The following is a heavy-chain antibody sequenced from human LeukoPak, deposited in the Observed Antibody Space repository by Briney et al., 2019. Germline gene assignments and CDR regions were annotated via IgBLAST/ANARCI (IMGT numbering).Heavy chain of an antibody. CDR1: GYSFTGYY. D-gene: IGHD3-22*01. Sequence: GASVKVSCKASGYSFTGYYMHWVRQAPGQGLEWMGWISAYNGNTNYAQKLQGRVTMTTDTSTSTAYMELRSLRSDDTAVYYCARDSDSSGYPDYWGQGTLVTVSS. J-gene: IGHJ4*02. CDR2: ISAYNGNT. V-gene: IGHV1-18*04. CDR3: ARDSDSSGYPDY.